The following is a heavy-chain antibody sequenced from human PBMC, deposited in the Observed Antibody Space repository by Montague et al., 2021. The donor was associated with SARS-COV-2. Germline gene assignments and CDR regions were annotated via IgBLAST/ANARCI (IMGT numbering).Heavy chain of an antibody. V-gene: IGHV4-34*01. CDR2: INHSGST. Sequence: SETLSLTCAVHGGSFSGYYWSWIRQPPGKGLEWIGEINHSGSTNYNPSLKSRVSISVDTSKNQFSLMLSSVTAADTAVYYCARGAPTITMIVVVFTGAGWYFDPWGRGTLVTVSS. CDR1: GGSFSGYY. J-gene: IGHJ2*01. CDR3: ARGAPTITMIVVVFTGAGWYFDP. D-gene: IGHD3-22*01.